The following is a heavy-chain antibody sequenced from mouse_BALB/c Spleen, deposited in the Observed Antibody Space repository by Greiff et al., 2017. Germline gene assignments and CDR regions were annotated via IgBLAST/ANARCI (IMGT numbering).Heavy chain of an antibody. CDR2: ISTYSGNT. D-gene: IGHD2-4*01. J-gene: IGHJ3*01. Sequence: LQESGPELVRPGVSVKISCKGSGYTFTDYAMHWVKQSHAKSLEWIGVISTYSGNTNYNQKFKGKATMTVDKSSSTAYMELARLTSEDSAIYYCARSPTMITTRAWFAYWGQGTLVTVSA. CDR1: GYTFTDYA. CDR3: ARSPTMITTRAWFAY. V-gene: IGHV1-67*01.